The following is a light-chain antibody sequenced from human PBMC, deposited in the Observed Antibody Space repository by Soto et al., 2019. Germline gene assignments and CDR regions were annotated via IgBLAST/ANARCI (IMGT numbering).Light chain of an antibody. V-gene: IGKV3-20*01. CDR3: QQYASAPLT. CDR1: LTVTNNY. CDR2: DAS. J-gene: IGKJ1*01. Sequence: EIVLTHSPDTLSLSPGERATLSCRASLTVTNNYLAWYKQKAGQAPRPVIYDASTRATVITDRFRASGSGTDCTLTISRLEPEDFAVYFCQQYASAPLTFGQGTKVDIK.